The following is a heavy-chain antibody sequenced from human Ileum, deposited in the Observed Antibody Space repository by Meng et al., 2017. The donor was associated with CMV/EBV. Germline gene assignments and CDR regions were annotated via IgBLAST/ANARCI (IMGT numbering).Heavy chain of an antibody. V-gene: IGHV3-23*01. J-gene: IGHJ4*02. D-gene: IGHD2-2*03. CDR2: ISDDSNSA. CDR1: FNFSTYA. CDR3: AKLHKVGYCGSTDCYPDY. Sequence: FNFSTYAMSWVRQAPGKGLEWVSLISDDSNSAYYTDSVEGRFTISRDNSRNTLYLQMNSLRSEDTAVYYCAKLHKVGYCGSTDCYPDYWGQGTLVTVSS.